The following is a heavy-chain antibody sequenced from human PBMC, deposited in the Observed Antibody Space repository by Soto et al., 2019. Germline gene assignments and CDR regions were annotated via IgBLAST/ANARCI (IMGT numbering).Heavy chain of an antibody. J-gene: IGHJ6*02. V-gene: IGHV2-5*02. Sequence: QITLTESGPTLVKPTQTLTLTCTFSGISLTNSGVGVSWIRQPPGKALEWLAVIYWDDAKHFSPSQKSSLTFPKHTSKNQVVLTMTNMDSVDTATYFWAQMDFDLYGMDVWGQGTTVIVSS. CDR2: IYWDDAK. CDR1: GISLTNSGVG. D-gene: IGHD3-9*01. CDR3: AQMDFDLYGMDV.